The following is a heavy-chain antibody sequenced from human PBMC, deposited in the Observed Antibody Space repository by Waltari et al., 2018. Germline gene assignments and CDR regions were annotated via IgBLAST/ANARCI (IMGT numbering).Heavy chain of an antibody. J-gene: IGHJ5*02. CDR2: INHSGST. Sequence: QVQLQQWGAGLLKPSETLSLTCAVYGGSFSGYYWSWIRQPPGKGLEWIGEINHSGSTNYNPSLKSRGTISVDTSKNQFSLKLSSVTAADTAVYYCASGESGGSSNWFDPWGQGTLVTVSS. D-gene: IGHD2-15*01. CDR1: GGSFSGYY. CDR3: ASGESGGSSNWFDP. V-gene: IGHV4-34*01.